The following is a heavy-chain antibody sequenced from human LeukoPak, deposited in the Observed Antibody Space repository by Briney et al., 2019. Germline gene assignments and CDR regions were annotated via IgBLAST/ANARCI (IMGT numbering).Heavy chain of an antibody. J-gene: IGHJ4*02. V-gene: IGHV3-7*01. CDR1: GFTFCTYW. CDR3: ARESGGWYMRYFDY. D-gene: IGHD6-19*01. Sequence: PGGSLRPSCETSGFTFCTYWMTWGRLAPGPGLEWLGAIKNDGSEKNYVASVKGRFTISRDYAKKSLFLQLSSLRAEDTAVYYCARESGGWYMRYFDYWGQGSLATVSS. CDR2: IKNDGSEK.